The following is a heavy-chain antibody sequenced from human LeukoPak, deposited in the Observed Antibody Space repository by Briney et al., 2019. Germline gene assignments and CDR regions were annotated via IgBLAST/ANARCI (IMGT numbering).Heavy chain of an antibody. CDR1: GFTVRSNY. J-gene: IGHJ6*03. Sequence: QPGGSLRLSCAASGFTVRSNYMSWVRQAPGKGLEWVSVIYSGGSTYYADSVKGRFTISRDNSKNTLYLQMNSLRAEDTAVYYCADLPLWAGSVLYYMDVWGKGTTVTVSS. CDR2: IYSGGST. V-gene: IGHV3-53*05. CDR3: ADLPLWAGSVLYYMDV. D-gene: IGHD3/OR15-3a*01.